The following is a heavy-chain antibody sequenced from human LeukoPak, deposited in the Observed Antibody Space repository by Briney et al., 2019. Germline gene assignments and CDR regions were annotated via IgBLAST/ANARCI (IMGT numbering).Heavy chain of an antibody. V-gene: IGHV4-30-2*01. D-gene: IGHD3-10*01. CDR2: INHSGST. CDR1: GGSISSGGYY. J-gene: IGHJ4*02. CDR3: ARGTYYYGSGSPFFSY. Sequence: SQTLSLTCTVSGGSISSGGYYWSWIRQPPGKGLEWIGEINHSGSTNYNPSLKSRVTISVDTSKNQFSLKLSSVTAADTAVYYCARGTYYYGSGSPFFSYWGQGTLATVSS.